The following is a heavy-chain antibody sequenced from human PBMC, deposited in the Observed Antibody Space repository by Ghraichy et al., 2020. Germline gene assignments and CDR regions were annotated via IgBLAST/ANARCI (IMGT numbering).Heavy chain of an antibody. Sequence: GGSLRLSCVASGFTFSSYAMSWVRQAPGKGLEWVSAIGSRGSSTYYADSVKGRFTISRDNSKNTLYLQMNSLRADDTAMYFCAKDLGGYCSSITCPWDNYFDPWGQGTLVTVSS. CDR3: AKDLGGYCSSITCPWDNYFDP. D-gene: IGHD2-2*03. V-gene: IGHV3-23*01. CDR1: GFTFSSYA. J-gene: IGHJ5*02. CDR2: IGSRGSST.